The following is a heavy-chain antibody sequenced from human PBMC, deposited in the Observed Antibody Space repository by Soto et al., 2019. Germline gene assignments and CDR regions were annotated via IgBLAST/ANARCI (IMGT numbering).Heavy chain of an antibody. V-gene: IGHV1-69*01. D-gene: IGHD4-4*01. CDR3: ARDNDRLQLGGNYYYILDV. Sequence: QVQLVQSGAEVKKPGASVKVSCKASGYTFTNYDINWVRQAPGQGLEWMGGIIPLFRTPDYAQKFQGRVTIAADESTSTAYMELSSLRSEDTAVYYCARDNDRLQLGGNYYYILDVWGQGTTITVSS. CDR1: GYTFTNYD. CDR2: IIPLFRTP. J-gene: IGHJ6*02.